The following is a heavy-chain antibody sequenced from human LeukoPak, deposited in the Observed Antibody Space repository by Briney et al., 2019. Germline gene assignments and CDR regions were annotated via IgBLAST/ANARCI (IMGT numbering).Heavy chain of an antibody. D-gene: IGHD2-15*01. J-gene: IGHJ5*02. Sequence: SETLSLTCTVSGGSISSSSYYWGWIRQPPGKGLEWIGSIYHSGSTYYNPSLKSRFTISVDTSKNPFYMKLSSVTAADTAVYYCARRPDCSGGSCYIGSWFDPWGQGTLVTVSS. CDR1: GGSISSSSYY. CDR3: ARRPDCSGGSCYIGSWFDP. V-gene: IGHV4-39*07. CDR2: IYHSGST.